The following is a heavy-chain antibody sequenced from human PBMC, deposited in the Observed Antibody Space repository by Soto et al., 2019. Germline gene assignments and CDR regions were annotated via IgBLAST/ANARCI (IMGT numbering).Heavy chain of an antibody. CDR2: IYYSGST. J-gene: IGHJ3*02. D-gene: IGHD1-7*01. V-gene: IGHV4-59*01. CDR3: ERGITGTTFSVHAFDI. CDR1: GGSISSYY. Sequence: QVQLQESGPGLVKPSETLSLTCTVSGGSISSYYWSWIRQPPGKGLEWIGYIYYSGSTNYNPSLKSRVTISVDTSKNQFSLKLSSVTAADTAVYYCERGITGTTFSVHAFDIWGQGTMVTVSS.